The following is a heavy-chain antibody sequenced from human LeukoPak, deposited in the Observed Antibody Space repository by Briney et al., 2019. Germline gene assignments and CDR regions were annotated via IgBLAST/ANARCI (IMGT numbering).Heavy chain of an antibody. J-gene: IGHJ4*02. D-gene: IGHD3-10*01. Sequence: PGGFLRLSCAASGFTVSSNYMSWVRKAPGKGLEWVSVIYSGGSTYYADSVKGRFTISRDNAKNSLYLQMNSLRAEDTALYYCAKDRVGSGSGSYYDYWGQGTLVTVSS. CDR3: AKDRVGSGSGSYYDY. CDR1: GFTVSSNY. V-gene: IGHV3-53*05. CDR2: IYSGGST.